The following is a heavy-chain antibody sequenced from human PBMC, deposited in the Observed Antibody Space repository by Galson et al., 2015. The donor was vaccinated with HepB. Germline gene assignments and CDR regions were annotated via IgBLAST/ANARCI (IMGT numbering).Heavy chain of an antibody. CDR1: GFTFSSYS. D-gene: IGHD6-13*01. CDR3: ALSHGYSSSWGFDY. J-gene: IGHJ4*02. Sequence: SLRLSCAASGFTFSSYSMNWVRQAPGKGLEWVSYISSSSSTIYYADSVKGRFTISRDNAKNSLYLQMNSLRAEDTAVYYCALSHGYSSSWGFDYWGQGTLVTVSP. CDR2: ISSSSSTI. V-gene: IGHV3-48*01.